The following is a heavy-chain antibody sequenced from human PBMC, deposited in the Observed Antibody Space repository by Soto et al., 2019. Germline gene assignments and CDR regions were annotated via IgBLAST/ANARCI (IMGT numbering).Heavy chain of an antibody. J-gene: IGHJ4*02. CDR3: ARQFGSGIYYFDH. Sequence: ASVKVSCKAPGYTFTSYYMHWVRQAPGHGLEWMGIINAGSGGTSYAQKFQGRVIMTRDMSTDTVYMQLSSLGSEDTAVYYCARQFGSGIYYFDHWGLGALVTVSS. CDR1: GYTFTSYY. V-gene: IGHV1-46*01. D-gene: IGHD3-10*01. CDR2: INAGSGGT.